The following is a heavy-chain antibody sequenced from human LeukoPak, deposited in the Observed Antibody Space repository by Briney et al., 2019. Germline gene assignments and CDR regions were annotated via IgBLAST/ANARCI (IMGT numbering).Heavy chain of an antibody. Sequence: PGGSLRPSCAASGFTVSSNYMSWVRQAPGKGLEWVSVIYSGGSTYYADSVKGRFTISRDNSENTLYLQINSLRVEDTAVYYCAKDTPTTGYHLDSWGQGTLVTVSS. J-gene: IGHJ4*02. D-gene: IGHD1-1*01. V-gene: IGHV3-66*01. CDR2: IYSGGST. CDR3: AKDTPTTGYHLDS. CDR1: GFTVSSNY.